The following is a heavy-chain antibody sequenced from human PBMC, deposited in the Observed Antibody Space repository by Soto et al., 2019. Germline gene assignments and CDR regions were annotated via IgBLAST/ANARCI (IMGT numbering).Heavy chain of an antibody. D-gene: IGHD2-2*01. CDR3: ARVVVVPAAIGWFDP. CDR1: GYTFTSYG. V-gene: IGHV1-18*04. J-gene: IGHJ5*02. Sequence: ASVKVSCKASGYTFTSYGISWVRQAPGQGLEWMGWISAYDGNTNYVQKLQGRVTMTTDTSTSTAYMELRSLRSDDTAVYYCARVVVVPAAIGWFDPWGQGTLVTVSS. CDR2: ISAYDGNT.